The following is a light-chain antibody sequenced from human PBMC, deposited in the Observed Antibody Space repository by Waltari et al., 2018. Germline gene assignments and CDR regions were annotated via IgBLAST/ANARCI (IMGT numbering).Light chain of an antibody. CDR1: EDVSIY. Sequence: ETVLTQSPATLSLSPGESAPLSCRASEDVSIYLAWYQQKPGQAPRLLIYDASNRATGIPARFSGSGSGTDFTLTISSLEPEDFALYYCQQRRNWPPLTFGGGTKVE. CDR2: DAS. V-gene: IGKV3-11*01. CDR3: QQRRNWPPLT. J-gene: IGKJ4*01.